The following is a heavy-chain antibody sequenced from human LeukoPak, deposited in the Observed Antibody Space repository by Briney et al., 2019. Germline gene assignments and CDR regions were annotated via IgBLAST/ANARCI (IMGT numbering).Heavy chain of an antibody. CDR1: GFTFSDYY. V-gene: IGHV3-11*01. CDR2: ISSSGSTI. CDR3: ARDGSLMTTVTNNFDY. J-gene: IGHJ4*02. Sequence: GGSLRLSCAASGFTFSDYYMSWIRQAPGKGLEWVSYISSSGSTIYYADSVKGRFTISRDNAKNSLYLQMNSLRDEDTAVYYCARDGSLMTTVTNNFDYWGQGTLVTVSS. D-gene: IGHD4-17*01.